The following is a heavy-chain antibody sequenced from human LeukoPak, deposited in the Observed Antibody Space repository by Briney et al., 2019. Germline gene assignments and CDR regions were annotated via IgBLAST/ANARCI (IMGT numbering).Heavy chain of an antibody. V-gene: IGHV1-8*02. CDR3: ARGRYYYGSGSYSRGGKYYYYGMDV. CDR2: MNPNSGNT. J-gene: IGHJ6*02. D-gene: IGHD3-10*01. Sequence: ASVKVSCKASGYTFTGYYMHWVRQAPGQGLEWMGWMNPNSGNTGYAQKFQGRVTMTRNTSISTAYMELSSLRSEDTAVYYCARGRYYYGSGSYSRGGKYYYYGMDVWGQGTTVTVSS. CDR1: GYTFTGYY.